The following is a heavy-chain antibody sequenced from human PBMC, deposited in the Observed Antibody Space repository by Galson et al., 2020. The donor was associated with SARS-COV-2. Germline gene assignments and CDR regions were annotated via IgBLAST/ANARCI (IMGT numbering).Heavy chain of an antibody. D-gene: IGHD2-2*01. CDR1: EFIFSIYN. Sequence: GESLKISCTASEFIFSIYNIHWVRQAPGKGLEWVTFITNDGSNKYYADSVKGRFTISRDNSKNTLYLQMDSLRADDTAVYYCATDCSSTSCYGNDAFDIWGQGTMVTVSS. CDR3: ATDCSSTSCYGNDAFDI. CDR2: ITNDGSNK. V-gene: IGHV3-30-3*01. J-gene: IGHJ3*02.